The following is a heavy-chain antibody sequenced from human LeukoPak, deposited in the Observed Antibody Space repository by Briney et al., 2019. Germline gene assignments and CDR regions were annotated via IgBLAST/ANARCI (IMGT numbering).Heavy chain of an antibody. D-gene: IGHD6-19*01. CDR2: ISGSGGST. CDR3: AKDGYSSGWSYYFDY. CDR1: GFTFSSYA. Sequence: GGPLRLSCAASGFTFSSYAMSWVRQAPGKGLEWVSAISGSGGSTYYADSVKGRFTISRDNSKNTLYLQMNSLRAEDTAVYYCAKDGYSSGWSYYFDYWGQGTLVTVSS. J-gene: IGHJ4*02. V-gene: IGHV3-23*01.